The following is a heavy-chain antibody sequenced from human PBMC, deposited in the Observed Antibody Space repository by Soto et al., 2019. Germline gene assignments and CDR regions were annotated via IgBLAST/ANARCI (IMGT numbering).Heavy chain of an antibody. D-gene: IGHD5-18*01. CDR3: AREGIQLRSHYYYYGMDV. CDR1: GFTFSSYS. Sequence: GGSLRLSCAASGFTFSSYSMNWVRQAPGKGLEWVSYISSSSSTIYYADSVKGRFTISRDNAKNSLYLQMNSLRDEDTAVYYCAREGIQLRSHYYYYGMDVWGQGTTVTV. CDR2: ISSSSSTI. V-gene: IGHV3-48*02. J-gene: IGHJ6*02.